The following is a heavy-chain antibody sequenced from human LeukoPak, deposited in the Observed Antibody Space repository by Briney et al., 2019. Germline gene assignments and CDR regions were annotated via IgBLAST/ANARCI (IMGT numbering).Heavy chain of an antibody. CDR1: GYTYSSYA. CDR3: AKDQAAAGYYYYGMDV. CDR2: NSGTGGST. D-gene: IGHD6-13*01. V-gene: IGHV3-23*01. Sequence: GGSLRFSCAASGYTYSSYAMSWVRQAPGKGLEWVSANSGTGGSTYYADSVKGRFTISRDNSKNTLYLQMNSLRAEDTAVYYCAKDQAAAGYYYYGMDVWGQGTTVTVSS. J-gene: IGHJ6*02.